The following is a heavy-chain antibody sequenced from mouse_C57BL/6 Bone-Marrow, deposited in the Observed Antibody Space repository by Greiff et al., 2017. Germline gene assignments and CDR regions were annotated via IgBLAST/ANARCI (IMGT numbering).Heavy chain of an antibody. CDR3: ARGYYGLYFDY. CDR1: GYTFTDYY. J-gene: IGHJ2*01. D-gene: IGHD1-2*01. Sequence: QVQLQQSGAELVRPGASVKLSCKASGYTFTDYYINWVKQRPGQGLEWIARIYPGSGNTYYNEKFKGKATLTAEKSSSTAYMQLSSLTSEDSAVYYCARGYYGLYFDYWGQGTTLTVSS. CDR2: IYPGSGNT. V-gene: IGHV1-76*01.